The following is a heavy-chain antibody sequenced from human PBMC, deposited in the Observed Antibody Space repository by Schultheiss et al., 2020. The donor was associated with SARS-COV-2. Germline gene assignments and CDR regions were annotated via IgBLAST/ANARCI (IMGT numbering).Heavy chain of an antibody. CDR1: GYTFTGYY. CDR2: INPTSGGT. J-gene: IGHJ6*02. V-gene: IGHV1-46*01. CDR3: ARGTYYGSGSSGMDV. Sequence: ASVKVSCKASGYTFTGYYMHWVRQAPEQGLEWMGIINPTSGGTSHAQKCQGRVTMTRNTSISTAYMELSSLRSEDTAVYYCARGTYYGSGSSGMDVWGQGTTVTVSS. D-gene: IGHD3-10*01.